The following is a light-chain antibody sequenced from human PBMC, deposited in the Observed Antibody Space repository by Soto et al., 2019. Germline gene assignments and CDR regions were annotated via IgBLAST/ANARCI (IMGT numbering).Light chain of an antibody. CDR3: QQYNNWPLT. CDR2: GAS. J-gene: IGKJ5*01. Sequence: EIVMTQSPATLSVSPGARATLSCRASQSVSSNLAWYQQKHGQAPRVLIYGASSRATGIPVRFSGSGSGTEGTLTISSLQPEDFAVYYCQQYNNWPLTFGQGTRLEIK. CDR1: QSVSSN. V-gene: IGKV3-15*01.